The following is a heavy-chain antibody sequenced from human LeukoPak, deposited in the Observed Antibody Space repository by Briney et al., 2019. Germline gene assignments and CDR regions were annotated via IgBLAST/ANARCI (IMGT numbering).Heavy chain of an antibody. CDR1: GFTFDDYA. J-gene: IGHJ4*02. CDR3: AKDMAYSSSWYYFDY. CDR2: ISWNSGSI. D-gene: IGHD6-13*01. V-gene: IGHV3-9*01. Sequence: GRSPRLSCAASGFTFDDYAMHWVRQAPGKGLEWVSGISWNSGSIGYADSVKGRLTISRDNAKNSLYLQMNSLRAEDTALYYCAKDMAYSSSWYYFDYWGQGTLVTVSS.